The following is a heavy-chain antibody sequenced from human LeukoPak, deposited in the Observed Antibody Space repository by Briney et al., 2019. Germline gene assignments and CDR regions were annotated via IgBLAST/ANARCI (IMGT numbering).Heavy chain of an antibody. CDR3: ARELRGGQLVQY. Sequence: SETLYLTCTVSGGSISSSSYYWGWIRQPPGKGLEWIGSIYYSGSTYYNPSLKSRVTISVDTSKNQFSLKLSSVTAADTAVYYCARELRGGQLVQYWGQGTLVTVSS. J-gene: IGHJ4*02. CDR1: GGSISSSSYY. D-gene: IGHD6-13*01. V-gene: IGHV4-39*07. CDR2: IYYSGST.